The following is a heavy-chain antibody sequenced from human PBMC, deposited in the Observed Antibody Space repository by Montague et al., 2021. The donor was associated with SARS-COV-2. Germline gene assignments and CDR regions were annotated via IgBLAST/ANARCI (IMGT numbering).Heavy chain of an antibody. J-gene: IGHJ4*02. CDR2: TYYRSEWYS. Sequence: CAISGDSVSTNSGTWNWVRLSPSRGLEWLGRTYYRSEWYSDYSVSVKSRISINPDTSKNQFSLHLNSVTPEDTAVYYCARGRSGSYFRYYDYWGQGTLVIVSS. CDR3: ARGRSGSYFRYYDY. V-gene: IGHV6-1*01. D-gene: IGHD1-26*01. CDR1: GDSVSTNSGT.